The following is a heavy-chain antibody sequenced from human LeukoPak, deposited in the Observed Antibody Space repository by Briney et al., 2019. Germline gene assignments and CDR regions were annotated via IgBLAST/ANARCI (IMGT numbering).Heavy chain of an antibody. CDR1: GGSFSGYY. CDR2: INHSGST. V-gene: IGHV4-34*01. D-gene: IGHD3-22*01. J-gene: IGHJ4*02. Sequence: SETLSLTCAVYGGSFSGYYWSWIRQPPGKGLEWIGEINHSGSTNYNPSLKSRVTISVDTSKNQFSLKLSSVTAADTAVYYCARFYVDSSGFSSYYFDSWSQGTLVTVSS. CDR3: ARFYVDSSGFSSYYFDS.